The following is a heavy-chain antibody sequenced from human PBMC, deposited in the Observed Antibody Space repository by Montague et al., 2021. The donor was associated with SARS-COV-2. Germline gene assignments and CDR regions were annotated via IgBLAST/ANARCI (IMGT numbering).Heavy chain of an antibody. CDR3: STFYVDTVSVTNAFDL. CDR2: IYSGYTA. J-gene: IGHJ3*01. D-gene: IGHD5-18*01. Sequence: SLRLSCAASGFSVSSKYMTWVRQPPGKGLEWVSTIYSGYTAYYADSVQRRFTISRDHSKNTVFLQMNNLRAEDTALYYCSTFYVDTVSVTNAFDLWGQGTLVSVSS. CDR1: GFSVSSKY. V-gene: IGHV3-53*01.